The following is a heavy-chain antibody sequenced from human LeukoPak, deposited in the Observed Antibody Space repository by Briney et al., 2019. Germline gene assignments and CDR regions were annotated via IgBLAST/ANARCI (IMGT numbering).Heavy chain of an antibody. Sequence: PSETLSLTCAVYGGSFSGYYWSWIRQPPGKGLEWIGEIVHSGNTKYNPSLESRVTISVDTSKNQVSLNLTSVTAADTAVYYCARFGSSTWYKGAFDIWGQGTMVTVAS. CDR3: ARFGSSTWYKGAFDI. D-gene: IGHD6-13*01. J-gene: IGHJ3*02. V-gene: IGHV4-34*12. CDR1: GGSFSGYY. CDR2: IVHSGNT.